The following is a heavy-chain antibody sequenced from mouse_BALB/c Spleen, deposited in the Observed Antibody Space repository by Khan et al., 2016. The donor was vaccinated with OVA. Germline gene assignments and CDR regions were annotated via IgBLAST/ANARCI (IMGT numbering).Heavy chain of an antibody. Sequence: QVQLKESGPELVKPGASVKMSCKASGYTFTDYVITWVNQRTGQGLEWIGEIYPGSGRTYYNERFKDKATLTAEKSSNTAYMQLSSLTSEDSAVSFCARSYDGAWFAYWGQGTLVTVSA. CDR2: IYPGSGRT. CDR1: GYTFTDYV. CDR3: ARSYDGAWFAY. D-gene: IGHD1-1*01. V-gene: IGHV1-77*01. J-gene: IGHJ3*01.